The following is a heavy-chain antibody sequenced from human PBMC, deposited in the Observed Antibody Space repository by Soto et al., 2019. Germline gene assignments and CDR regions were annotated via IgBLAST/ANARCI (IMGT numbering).Heavy chain of an antibody. CDR2: ISYDGSNK. CDR3: AKDQYLLRDMSSSMDV. D-gene: IGHD6-13*01. J-gene: IGHJ6*02. CDR1: GFTFSSYG. V-gene: IGHV3-30*18. Sequence: QVQLVESGGGVVQPGRSLRLSCAASGFTFSSYGMHWVRQAPGKGLEWVAVISYDGSNKYYADSVKGRFTISRDNSKNTLYLQMNSLRAEDTAVYYCAKDQYLLRDMSSSMDVWGQGTTVTVSS.